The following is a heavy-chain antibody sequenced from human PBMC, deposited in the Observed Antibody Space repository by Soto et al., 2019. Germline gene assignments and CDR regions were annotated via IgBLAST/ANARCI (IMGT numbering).Heavy chain of an antibody. J-gene: IGHJ6*02. CDR2: IVVGSGNT. CDR1: GFTFTSSA. Sequence: SVKVSCKASGFTFTSSAVQWVRQARGQRLEWIGWIVVGSGNTNYAQKFQERVTITRDTSTSTAYMELSRLRSDDTAVYYCARAPMYYDFWSDGMDVWGQGTTVTVSS. V-gene: IGHV1-58*01. D-gene: IGHD3-3*01. CDR3: ARAPMYYDFWSDGMDV.